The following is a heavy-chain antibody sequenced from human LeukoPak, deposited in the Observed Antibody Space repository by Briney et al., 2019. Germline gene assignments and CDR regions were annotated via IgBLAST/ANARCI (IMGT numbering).Heavy chain of an antibody. V-gene: IGHV1-69*13. J-gene: IGHJ4*02. CDR1: GGTCSSYA. CDR2: IIPIFGTA. CDR3: AGGAYYDSSGYYRQQSD. Sequence: SVKVSCKASGGTCSSYAISWVRQAPGQGLEWMGGIIPIFGTANYAQKFQGRVTITADESTSTAYMELSSLRSEDTAVYYCAGGAYYDSSGYYRQQSDWGQGTMVAVSS. D-gene: IGHD3-22*01.